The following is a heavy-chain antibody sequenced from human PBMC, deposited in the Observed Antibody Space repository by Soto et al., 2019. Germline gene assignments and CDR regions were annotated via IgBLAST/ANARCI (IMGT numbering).Heavy chain of an antibody. D-gene: IGHD6-19*01. CDR1: GGTFSSYA. V-gene: IGHV1-69*13. Sequence: ASVKVSCKASGGTFSSYAISWVRQAPGQGLEWMGGIIPIFGTANYAQKFQGRVTITADESTSTAYMELSSLRSEDTAVYYCARVRIAVAGTMGMNYYYGMDVWGQGTTVTVSS. CDR2: IIPIFGTA. CDR3: ARVRIAVAGTMGMNYYYGMDV. J-gene: IGHJ6*02.